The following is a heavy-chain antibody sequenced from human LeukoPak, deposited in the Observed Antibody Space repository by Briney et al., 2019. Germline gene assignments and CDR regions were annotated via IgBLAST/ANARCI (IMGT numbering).Heavy chain of an antibody. CDR1: RISFRNYA. V-gene: IGHV3-23*01. D-gene: IGHD1-1*01. J-gene: IGHJ4*02. CDR2: LRGNDET. CDR3: ARANWVSNADAVW. Sequence: GSLRLSCAASRISFRNYAMSWVRQAPARGPEWVSSLRGNDETFYADSVKGRFTLSRDDSRNTVYLQLNNLRVEDTAIYYCARANWVSNADAVWWGQGTQVTVSS.